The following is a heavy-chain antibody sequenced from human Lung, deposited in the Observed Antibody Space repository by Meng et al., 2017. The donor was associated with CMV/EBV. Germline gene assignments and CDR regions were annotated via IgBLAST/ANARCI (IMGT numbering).Heavy chain of an antibody. D-gene: IGHD3-3*01. CDR2: ISSSGSTI. CDR3: ARDPGPSCWSGYYPGGMDV. Sequence: GGSXRLSCAASGFTFSDYYMSWIRQAPGKGLEWVSYISSSGSTIYYADSVKGRFTISRDNAKNSLYLQMNSLRAEDRAVYYCARDPGPSCWSGYYPGGMDVXGQGXTVTVSS. J-gene: IGHJ6*02. CDR1: GFTFSDYY. V-gene: IGHV3-11*01.